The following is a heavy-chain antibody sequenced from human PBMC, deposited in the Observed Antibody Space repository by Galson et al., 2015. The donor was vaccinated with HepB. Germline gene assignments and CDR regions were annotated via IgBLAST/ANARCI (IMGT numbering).Heavy chain of an antibody. D-gene: IGHD4-17*01. CDR1: GFTFSSYG. CDR2: ISYDGSNK. Sequence: LRLSCAASGFTFSSYGMHWVRQAPGKGLEWVAVISYDGSNKYYADSVKGRFTISRDNSKNTLYLQMNSLRAEDTAVYYCAKTATGDAFDIWGQGTMVTVSS. J-gene: IGHJ3*02. V-gene: IGHV3-30*18. CDR3: AKTATGDAFDI.